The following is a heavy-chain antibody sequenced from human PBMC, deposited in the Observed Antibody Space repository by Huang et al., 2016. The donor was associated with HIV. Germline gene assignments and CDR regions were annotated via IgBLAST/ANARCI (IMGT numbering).Heavy chain of an antibody. CDR3: AKNPSITAVDSDYYYYYMDV. CDR2: SNMEGRDT. Sequence: EVQLVESGGGLVQPGGSLRLSCAASGFTFRNHWMHGVRQAPGKGLGWGARSNMEGRDTMHADSVKGRFTISRDNAQNTVHLHMNSLRAEDTAVYFCAKNPSITAVDSDYYYYYMDVWGKGTTVTVS. CDR1: GFTFRNHW. D-gene: IGHD6-13*01. J-gene: IGHJ6*03. V-gene: IGHV3-74*03.